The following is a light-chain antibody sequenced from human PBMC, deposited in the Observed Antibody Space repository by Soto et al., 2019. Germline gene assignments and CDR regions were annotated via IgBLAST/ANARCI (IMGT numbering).Light chain of an antibody. V-gene: IGLV2-14*01. CDR2: DVS. CDR3: TSYTSSSLLV. Sequence: QSALTQPASVSGSPGQSITISCTGTSSDVGGYNSVSWYQQHPGKAPKLMIYDVSNRPSGVSDRFSGSKSGNTAALTISGIQAEDEADYYCTSYTSSSLLVFGGGTKLTVL. J-gene: IGLJ2*01. CDR1: SSDVGGYNS.